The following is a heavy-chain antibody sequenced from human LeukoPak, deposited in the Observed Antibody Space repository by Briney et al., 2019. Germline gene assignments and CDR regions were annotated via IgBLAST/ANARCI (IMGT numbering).Heavy chain of an antibody. CDR2: IKYDGIDK. Sequence: GGSLRLSCAVSGFNFDSYWMTWVRQAPGKGLEWVAMIKYDGIDKKYLDSVKGRFTISRDNAKNSLYLEMNSLRAEDTAVYYCARDWNYDSSQDYWGQGTLVTVSS. J-gene: IGHJ4*02. CDR1: GFNFDSYW. V-gene: IGHV3-7*03. D-gene: IGHD3-22*01. CDR3: ARDWNYDSSQDY.